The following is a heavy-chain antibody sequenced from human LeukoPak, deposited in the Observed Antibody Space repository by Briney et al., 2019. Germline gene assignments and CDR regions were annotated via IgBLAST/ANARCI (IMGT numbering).Heavy chain of an antibody. D-gene: IGHD6-13*01. V-gene: IGHV3-7*01. J-gene: IGHJ4*02. Sequence: GGSLRLSCTASHFTFTTYWMSWVRQAPGKGLEWVANIKPDGSDKYYVDSVKGRFTISRDNAKNSLYLQMNSLRAEDTAVYYCARDWGWAAGTGGFDYWGQGTLVTVSS. CDR1: HFTFTTYW. CDR2: IKPDGSDK. CDR3: ARDWGWAAGTGGFDY.